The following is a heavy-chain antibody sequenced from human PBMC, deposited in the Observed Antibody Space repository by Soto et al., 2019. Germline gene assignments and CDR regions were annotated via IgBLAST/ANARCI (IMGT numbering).Heavy chain of an antibody. V-gene: IGHV4-31*03. CDR3: ARDRDYYGSGSPGSYFDY. D-gene: IGHD3-10*01. Sequence: QVQLQESGPGLVKPSQTLSLTCTVSGGSISSGGSSWGWIRQHPGKGLEWIGYIYYSGSTYYTPSLKSRVTISVDTSKNQFSLKLSSVTAADTAVYYCARDRDYYGSGSPGSYFDYWGQGTLVTVSS. CDR2: IYYSGST. CDR1: GGSISSGGSS. J-gene: IGHJ4*02.